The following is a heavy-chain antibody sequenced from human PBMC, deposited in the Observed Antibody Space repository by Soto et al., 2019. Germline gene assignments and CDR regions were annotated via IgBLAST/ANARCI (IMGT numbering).Heavy chain of an antibody. CDR3: ARDPTTVAPGDY. V-gene: IGHV3-7*03. D-gene: IGHD4-17*01. CDR1: GFTFSSYW. J-gene: IGHJ4*02. CDR2: IKQDGGET. Sequence: GGSLRLSCTAAGFTFSSYWMSWVRQAPGKGLEWVANIKQDGGETFYVDSVKGRFTSSRDNAKTSLYLQMNSLSAEDTAVYYCARDPTTVAPGDYWGQGTLVTVSS.